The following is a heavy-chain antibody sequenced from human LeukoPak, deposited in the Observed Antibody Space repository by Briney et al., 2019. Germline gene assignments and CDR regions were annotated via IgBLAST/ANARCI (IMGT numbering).Heavy chain of an antibody. CDR1: GYTFTSYG. Sequence: GASVKVSCKASGYTFTSYGISWVRQAPGQGLEWMGWIIAYNGNTNYAQKLQGRVTMTTDTSTSTAYMELRSLRSDDTAVYYCARDVYSGSYFTTRYYMDVWGKGTTVTVSS. V-gene: IGHV1-18*01. CDR3: ARDVYSGSYFTTRYYMDV. D-gene: IGHD1-26*01. CDR2: IIAYNGNT. J-gene: IGHJ6*03.